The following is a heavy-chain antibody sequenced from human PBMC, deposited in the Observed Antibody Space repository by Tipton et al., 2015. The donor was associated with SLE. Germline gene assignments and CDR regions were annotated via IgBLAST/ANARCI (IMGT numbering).Heavy chain of an antibody. CDR3: ARVRHGYSNDAFDI. CDR1: GGSFSGYY. CDR2: IYYSGST. V-gene: IGHV4-59*01. J-gene: IGHJ3*02. Sequence: TLSLTCAVYGGSFSGYYWSWIRQPPGKGLEWIGNIYYSGSTNYNPSLKSRVTISVDTSKNQFSLKLSSVTAADTAVYSCARVRHGYSNDAFDIWGQGTMVTVSS. D-gene: IGHD5-24*01.